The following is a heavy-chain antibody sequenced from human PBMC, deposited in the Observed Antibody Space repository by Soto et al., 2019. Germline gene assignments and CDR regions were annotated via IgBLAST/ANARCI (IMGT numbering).Heavy chain of an antibody. D-gene: IGHD3-3*01. J-gene: IGHJ6*02. CDR2: IYYSGST. CDR3: ASLGGESYYDLWSGLRYDDYYYYGMDV. V-gene: IGHV4-39*01. Sequence: SETLSLTCTVSGGSISSSSYYWGWIRQPPGKGLEWIGSIYYSGSTYYNPSLKSRVTISVDTSKNQFSLKLRSVTAADTAGYYCASLGGESYYDLWSGLRYDDYYYYGMDVWGQGITVTVTS. CDR1: GGSISSSSYY.